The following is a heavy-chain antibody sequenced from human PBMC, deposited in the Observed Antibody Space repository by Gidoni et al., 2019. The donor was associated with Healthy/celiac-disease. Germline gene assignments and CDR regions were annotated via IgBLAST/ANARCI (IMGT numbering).Heavy chain of an antibody. CDR1: GLTASSNY. J-gene: IGHJ3*02. CDR2: IYSGGST. V-gene: IGHV3-53*01. Sequence: EVQLVASGGGLIQPGVSLSLSCAASGLTASSNYMSWVRPAPGKGLEWVSVIYSGGSTYYADSGKGRFTISRDNSKNTLYLQMNSLRAEDTAVYYCARGHPKPAAGYAFDIWGQGTMVTVSS. D-gene: IGHD6-19*01. CDR3: ARGHPKPAAGYAFDI.